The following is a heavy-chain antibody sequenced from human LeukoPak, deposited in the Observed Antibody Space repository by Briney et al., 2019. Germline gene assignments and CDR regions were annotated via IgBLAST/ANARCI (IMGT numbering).Heavy chain of an antibody. D-gene: IGHD3-10*01. Sequence: SETLSLTCTVSGGSISSGGYYWSWIRQHPGKGLEWIGYIYYSGSAYYNPSLKSRVTISVDTSKNQFSLKLSSVTAADTAVYYCAREERVYYGSGSSSYGMDVWGQGTTVTVSS. V-gene: IGHV4-31*03. CDR1: GGSISSGGYY. CDR3: AREERVYYGSGSSSYGMDV. CDR2: IYYSGSA. J-gene: IGHJ6*02.